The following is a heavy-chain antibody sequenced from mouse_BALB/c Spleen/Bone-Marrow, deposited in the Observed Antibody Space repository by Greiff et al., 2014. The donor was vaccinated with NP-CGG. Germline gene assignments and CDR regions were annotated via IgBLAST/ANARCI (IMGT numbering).Heavy chain of an antibody. J-gene: IGHJ3*01. CDR2: IDPASGNT. Sequence: VHVKQSGAELVKPGASVKLSCAASGFTFNDSYMHWVKQRPEQGLEWIGRIDPASGNTNYNPKFQGKATITADTSSNTAYLQLSSLTSEDNDVYLCSSYCYGSSYGFDYWGQGTLVTVSA. V-gene: IGHV14-3*02. CDR1: GFTFNDSY. CDR3: SSYCYGSSYGFDY. D-gene: IGHD1-1*01.